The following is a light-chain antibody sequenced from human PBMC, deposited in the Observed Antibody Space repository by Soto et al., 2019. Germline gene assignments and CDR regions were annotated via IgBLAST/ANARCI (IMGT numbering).Light chain of an antibody. V-gene: IGKV3-15*01. CDR1: QSLSIN. CDR3: QQYINWPPWT. J-gene: IGKJ1*01. Sequence: EIVMTQSPATLSVSPGERATLSSSASQSLSINLAWYQQKPGQAPRLLIHGASTRATGVPARFSGSGSGTEFTLTISSLQSEDFAVYYCQQYINWPPWTFGQGTKVDIK. CDR2: GAS.